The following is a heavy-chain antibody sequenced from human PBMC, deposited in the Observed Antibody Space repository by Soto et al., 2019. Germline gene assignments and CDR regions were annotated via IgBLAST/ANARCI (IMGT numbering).Heavy chain of an antibody. J-gene: IGHJ4*02. CDR3: ARESEDLTSNFDY. V-gene: IGHV3-21*06. CDR2: ISSTTNYI. CDR1: GFTFTRYS. Sequence: GGSLRLSGSASGFTFTRYSMNWVRQAPGKGLEWVSSISSTTNYIYYGDSMKGRFTISRDNAKNSLYLEMNSLRAEDTAVYYCARESEDLTSNFDYWGQGTLVTVSS.